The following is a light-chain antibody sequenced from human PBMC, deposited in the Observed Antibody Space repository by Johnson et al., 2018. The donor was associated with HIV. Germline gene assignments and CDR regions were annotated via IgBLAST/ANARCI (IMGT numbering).Light chain of an antibody. CDR2: DNN. J-gene: IGLJ1*01. CDR3: GPWDSRLGGV. V-gene: IGLV1-51*01. Sequence: QSVLTQPPSVSAAPGQKVTISCSGSSSNIGNNYVSWYQQLPGTAPKLLIYDNNKRPSGIPDRFSGSKSGTSATLGITGLQTGDEADYYCGPWDSRLGGVFGTGTKVTVL. CDR1: SSNIGNNY.